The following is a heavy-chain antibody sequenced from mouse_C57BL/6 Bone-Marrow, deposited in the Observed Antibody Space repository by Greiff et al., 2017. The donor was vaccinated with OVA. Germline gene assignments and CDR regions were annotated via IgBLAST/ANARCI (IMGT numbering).Heavy chain of an antibody. CDR3: AKYYYYGSSRYYYAMDY. D-gene: IGHD1-1*01. J-gene: IGHJ4*01. Sequence: VQLQQPGAELVKPGASVKLSCKASGYTFTSYWMQWVKQRPGQGLEWIGEIDPSDSYTNYNQKFKGKATLTVDTASSTAYMQLSSLTSEDSAVYYGAKYYYYGSSRYYYAMDYWGQGTSVTVSS. CDR1: GYTFTSYW. V-gene: IGHV1-50*01. CDR2: IDPSDSYT.